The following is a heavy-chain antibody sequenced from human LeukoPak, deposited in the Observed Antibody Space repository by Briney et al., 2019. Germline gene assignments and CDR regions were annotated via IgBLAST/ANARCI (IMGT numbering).Heavy chain of an antibody. V-gene: IGHV3-23*01. Sequence: GGSLRLSCAASGFTFSTYGMSRVRQAPGKGLQWVSGISASGGNTYYADSAKGRFTISRDNSKNTLYLQMNSLRAEDTAVYYCARVSGWYSFAIDYWGQGTLVTVSS. D-gene: IGHD6-19*01. CDR1: GFTFSTYG. J-gene: IGHJ4*02. CDR3: ARVSGWYSFAIDY. CDR2: ISASGGNT.